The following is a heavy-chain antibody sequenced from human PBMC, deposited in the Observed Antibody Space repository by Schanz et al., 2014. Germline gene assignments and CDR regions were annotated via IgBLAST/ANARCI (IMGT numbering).Heavy chain of an antibody. J-gene: IGHJ3*01. CDR1: GFTFSSYT. CDR3: TRDRGALINHNDALDL. V-gene: IGHV3-30*04. Sequence: QVQLVESGGGVVQPGRSLRLSCAASGFTFSSYTMHWVRQAPGTGLEWVAVISYDGTNKYYADSVKGRFTISRDNSKNTLYLQMNSLRAEDTAVYYCTRDRGALINHNDALDLWGQGTMVSVSS. D-gene: IGHD3-16*01. CDR2: ISYDGTNK.